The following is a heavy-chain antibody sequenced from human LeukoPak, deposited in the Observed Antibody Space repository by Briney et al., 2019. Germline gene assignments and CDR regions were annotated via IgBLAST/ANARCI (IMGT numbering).Heavy chain of an antibody. CDR2: INSDGSST. D-gene: IGHD3-22*01. J-gene: IGHJ6*02. Sequence: GGSLRLSCAASAFTFRSYAMSWVRQAGGKGLVWVSRINSDGSSTSYADSVKGRFTISRDNAKNTLYLQMNSLRAEDTAVYYCARDQGGIYDSSGYYFFNYYGMDVWGQGTTVTVSS. V-gene: IGHV3-74*01. CDR3: ARDQGGIYDSSGYYFFNYYGMDV. CDR1: AFTFRSYA.